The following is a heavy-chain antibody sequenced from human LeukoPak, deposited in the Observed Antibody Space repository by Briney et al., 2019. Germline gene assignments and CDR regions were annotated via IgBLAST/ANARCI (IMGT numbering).Heavy chain of an antibody. V-gene: IGHV1-3*01. CDR2: INPANGNT. D-gene: IGHD5-12*01. CDR3: ARDGLSTSDYRDYHNYFDY. CDR1: GYTFTTYA. Sequence: ASVKVSCKASGYTFTTYAIHWVRQAPGQSLEWMGWINPANGNTKYSQKFQGRVTTTRDTSASTAYMELSSLRSEDTAVYYCARDGLSTSDYRDYHNYFDYWGQGTLVTVSS. J-gene: IGHJ4*02.